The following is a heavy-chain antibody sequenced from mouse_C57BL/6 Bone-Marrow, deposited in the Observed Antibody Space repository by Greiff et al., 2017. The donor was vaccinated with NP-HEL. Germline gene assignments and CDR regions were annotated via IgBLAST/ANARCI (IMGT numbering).Heavy chain of an antibody. CDR3: TKSPDSNYFDY. J-gene: IGHJ2*01. D-gene: IGHD2-5*01. CDR2: IDPENGDT. CDR1: GFNIKDDY. V-gene: IGHV14-4*01. Sequence: VQLKQSGAELVRPGASVKLSCTASGFNIKDDYMHWVKQRPEQGLEWIGWIDPENGDTEYASKFQGKATITADTSSNTAYLQLSSLTSEDTAVYYCTKSPDSNYFDYWGQGTTLTVSS.